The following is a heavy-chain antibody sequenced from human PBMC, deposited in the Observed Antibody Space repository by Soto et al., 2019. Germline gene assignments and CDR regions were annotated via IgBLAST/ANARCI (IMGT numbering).Heavy chain of an antibody. Sequence: PGGSLRLSCAASGFTFSDYYMSWIRQAPGKGLEWVSYISSSGSTIYYADSVKGRFTISRDNAKNSLYLQMNSLRAEDTAVYYCARDGTRVVNEEGFGYYYMDVWGKGTTVTVSS. D-gene: IGHD3-3*01. V-gene: IGHV3-11*01. CDR1: GFTFSDYY. CDR3: ARDGTRVVNEEGFGYYYMDV. J-gene: IGHJ6*03. CDR2: ISSSGSTI.